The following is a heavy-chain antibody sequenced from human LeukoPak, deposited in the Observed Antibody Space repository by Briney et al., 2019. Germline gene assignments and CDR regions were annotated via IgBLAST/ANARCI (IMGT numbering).Heavy chain of an antibody. CDR3: ARRFVVAGSPSFDP. J-gene: IGHJ5*02. D-gene: IGHD2-15*01. V-gene: IGHV1-69*05. CDR2: IIPIFGTA. Sequence: ASVKVSCKASGGTFSSYAISWVRQAPGQGLEWMGGIIPIFGTANYAQKFQGRVTITTDESTSTAYMELSSLRSEDTAVYYCARRFVVAGSPSFDPWGQGTLVTVSS. CDR1: GGTFSSYA.